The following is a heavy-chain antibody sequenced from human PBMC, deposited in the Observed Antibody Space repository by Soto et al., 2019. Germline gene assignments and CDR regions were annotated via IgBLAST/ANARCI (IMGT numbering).Heavy chain of an antibody. D-gene: IGHD1-26*01. CDR2: IYYSGST. J-gene: IGHJ4*02. V-gene: IGHV4-39*01. CDR1: GGSISSSSYY. CDR3: ARSKYRYSGSPFDD. Sequence: PSETLSLTCTVSGGSISSSSYYWGWIRQPPGKGLEWIGSIYYSGSTYYNPSLKSRVTISVDTSNNQVYLKLSSVTAEDTAVYYCARSKYRYSGSPFDDWGQGTLVTVAS.